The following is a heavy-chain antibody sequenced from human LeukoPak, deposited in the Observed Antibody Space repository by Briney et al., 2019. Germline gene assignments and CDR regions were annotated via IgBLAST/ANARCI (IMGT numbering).Heavy chain of an antibody. CDR2: IYPGDSDT. V-gene: IGHV5-51*01. Sequence: GGSLKISCKGSGYTFPNYWIGWVRQMPGKGLEWMGIIYPGDSDTRYSPSFQGQVTMSADKSISTAYLQWSSLKASDTAMYYCARGSTNAFDIWGQGTLVTVSS. J-gene: IGHJ3*02. CDR1: GYTFPNYW. D-gene: IGHD3-10*01. CDR3: ARGSTNAFDI.